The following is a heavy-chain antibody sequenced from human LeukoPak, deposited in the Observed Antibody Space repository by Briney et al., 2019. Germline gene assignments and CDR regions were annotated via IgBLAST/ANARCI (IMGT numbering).Heavy chain of an antibody. V-gene: IGHV1-69*04. D-gene: IGHD6-6*01. CDR2: IIPILGIA. Sequence: GASVKVSCKASGGIFSSYTISWVRQAPGQGLEWMGRIIPILGIANYAQKFQGRVTITADKSTSTAYMELSSLRSEDTAVYYCARDFEYSSSSLDYWGQGTLVTVSS. CDR3: ARDFEYSSSSLDY. J-gene: IGHJ4*02. CDR1: GGIFSSYT.